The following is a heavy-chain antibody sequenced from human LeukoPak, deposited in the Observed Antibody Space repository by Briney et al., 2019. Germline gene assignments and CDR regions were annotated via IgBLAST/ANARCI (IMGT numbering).Heavy chain of an antibody. V-gene: IGHV4-59*01. J-gene: IGHJ4*02. Sequence: PSETLSLTCTVSGGSISSYYWNWIRQAPGKGLEWIGYIYYTGSSTYNPSLKGRLTISVDTSKNQFSLRLTSVTAADTAVYYCARAGVVATIFDSWGQGTLVTVSS. CDR3: ARAGVVATIFDS. CDR2: IYYTGSS. CDR1: GGSISSYY. D-gene: IGHD5-12*01.